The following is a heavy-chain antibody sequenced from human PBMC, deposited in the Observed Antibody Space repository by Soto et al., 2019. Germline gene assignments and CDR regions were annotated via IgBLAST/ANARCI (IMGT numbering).Heavy chain of an antibody. CDR3: AKAWAINWFDP. D-gene: IGHD2-21*01. CDR1: GFTFSSYG. Sequence: GGSLRLSCAASGFTFSSYGMRWVRQAPGKGLEWVAVISYDGSNKYYADSVKGRFTISRDNSKNTLYLQMNSLRAEDTAVYYCAKAWAINWFDPWGQGTLVTSPQ. V-gene: IGHV3-30*18. CDR2: ISYDGSNK. J-gene: IGHJ5*02.